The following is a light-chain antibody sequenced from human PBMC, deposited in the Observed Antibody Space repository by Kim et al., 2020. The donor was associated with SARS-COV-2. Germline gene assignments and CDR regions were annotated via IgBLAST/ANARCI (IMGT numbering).Light chain of an antibody. J-gene: IGKJ2*01. CDR2: RAS. CDR3: QQYINWPPKYT. Sequence: SPAERATRSCRASQSVSSNLAWYQQKPGQAPRLLIFRASTRATGIPDRFSGSGSGTEFTLTISGLQSEDFAVYYCQQYINWPPKYTFGQGTKLEI. V-gene: IGKV3-15*01. CDR1: QSVSSN.